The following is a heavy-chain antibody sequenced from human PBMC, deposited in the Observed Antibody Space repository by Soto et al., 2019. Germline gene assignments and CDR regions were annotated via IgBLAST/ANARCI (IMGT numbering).Heavy chain of an antibody. D-gene: IGHD1-7*01. Sequence: GASVKVSCKASGGTFSSYAISWLRQAPGQGLEWMGGIIPIFGTANYAQKFQGRVTITADESTSTAYMELSSLRSEDTAVYYCARISWNYGGGYYYGMDVWGQGTTVTVSS. J-gene: IGHJ6*02. CDR2: IIPIFGTA. CDR3: ARISWNYGGGYYYGMDV. V-gene: IGHV1-69*13. CDR1: GGTFSSYA.